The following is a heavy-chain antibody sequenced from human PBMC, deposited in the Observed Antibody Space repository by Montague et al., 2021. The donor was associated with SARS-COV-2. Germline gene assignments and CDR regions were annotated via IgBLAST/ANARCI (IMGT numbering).Heavy chain of an antibody. Sequence: SLRLSCAASGFTFSSYAMLWVRQAPGKGLEWVAVISYDGSNKYYADSVKGRFTISRDNSKNTLYLQMNSLRAEDTAVYYCARPESGSYLGPFDYWGQGTLVTVSS. D-gene: IGHD1-26*01. CDR3: ARPESGSYLGPFDY. CDR1: GFTFSSYA. J-gene: IGHJ4*02. V-gene: IGHV3-30*04. CDR2: ISYDGSNK.